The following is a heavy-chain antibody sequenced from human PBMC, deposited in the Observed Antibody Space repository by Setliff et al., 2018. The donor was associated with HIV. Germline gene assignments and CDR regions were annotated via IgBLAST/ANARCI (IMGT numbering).Heavy chain of an antibody. D-gene: IGHD3-22*01. CDR2: IHYSGTT. V-gene: IGHV4-39*01. CDR1: GASISDSKYY. CDR3: ARGIYYYDSRRYYYYMDV. J-gene: IGHJ6*03. Sequence: SETLSLTCTVSGASISDSKYYWGWIRQPPGKGLEWIGNIHYSGTTYYNPSLRSRVTISIDTSKTQFSLKMSSVTATDTAVYYCARGIYYYDSRRYYYYMDVWGKGTTVTVSS.